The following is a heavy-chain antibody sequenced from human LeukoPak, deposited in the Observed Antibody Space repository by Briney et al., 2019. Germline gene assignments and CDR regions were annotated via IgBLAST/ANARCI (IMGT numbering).Heavy chain of an antibody. CDR3: AKGSKLYSGGLGNYSYYLDV. J-gene: IGHJ6*03. Sequence: GGSLRLSCAASGFTFSSYGMHWVRQAPGKGLEWVAFIRYDGSNKFYADSVEGRFTISRDKSKNTVYLQMNSLRAEDTAVYDCAKGSKLYSGGLGNYSYYLDVWGQGTTV. CDR1: GFTFSSYG. D-gene: IGHD6-19*01. CDR2: IRYDGSNK. V-gene: IGHV3-30*02.